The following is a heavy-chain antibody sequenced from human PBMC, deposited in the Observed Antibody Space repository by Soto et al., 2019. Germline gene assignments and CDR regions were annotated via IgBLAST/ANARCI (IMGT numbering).Heavy chain of an antibody. CDR1: GFTFSSYA. Sequence: PGGSLRLSCAASGFTFSSYAMHWVRQAPGKGLEWVAVISYDGSNKYYADSVKGRFTISRDNSKNTLYLQMNSLRAEDTAVYYCARVGPYDYTVYGMDVWGQGTTVTAP. CDR3: ARVGPYDYTVYGMDV. J-gene: IGHJ6*02. D-gene: IGHD4-4*01. V-gene: IGHV3-30-3*01. CDR2: ISYDGSNK.